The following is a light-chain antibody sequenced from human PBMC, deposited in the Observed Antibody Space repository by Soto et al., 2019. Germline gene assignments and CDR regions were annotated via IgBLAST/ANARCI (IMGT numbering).Light chain of an antibody. CDR3: ATWDDSLNLLYV. CDR2: EVS. CDR1: SSDVGGYDY. Sequence: QSALTQPASVSGSPGQSITISCTGTSSDVGGYDYVSWYQLHPGKAPKLMVFEVSNRPSGVSYRFSGSKSGNTASLTISGLQAEDEADYYCATWDDSLNLLYVFGTGTKVTVL. V-gene: IGLV2-14*01. J-gene: IGLJ1*01.